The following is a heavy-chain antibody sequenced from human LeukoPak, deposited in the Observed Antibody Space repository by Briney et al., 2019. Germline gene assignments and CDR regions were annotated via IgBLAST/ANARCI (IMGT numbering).Heavy chain of an antibody. CDR3: SSDLYSSSWLPGNYFHGMDV. V-gene: IGHV3-49*03. D-gene: IGHD2-2*01. CDR1: GIPLRDYS. J-gene: IGHJ6*02. Sequence: GGSLRLSCTVSGIPLRDYSVSWMRQAPGRGLEWVGYSRSRAYGGTTEYAASVKGRFSISRDDSKNVAYLQMNSLTTEDAAVYYCSSDLYSSSWLPGNYFHGMDVWGQGTTVTVSS. CDR2: SRSRAYGGTT.